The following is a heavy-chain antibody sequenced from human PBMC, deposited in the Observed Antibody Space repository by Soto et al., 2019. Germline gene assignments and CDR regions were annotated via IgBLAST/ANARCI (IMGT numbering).Heavy chain of an antibody. CDR1: GDSITGSY. J-gene: IGHJ4*02. V-gene: IGHV4-59*01. D-gene: IGHD1-26*01. CDR2: IYHSGTT. Sequence: QVQLRESGPGLVKPSETLSLTCTVSGDSITGSYWSGIRQPPGKTLEWIGYIYHSGTTTYNPSLKSRVSISVDTSKNQFSLRLTSVIAADTAVYYCARDMPYAAGSLAGCDYWGQGILVTVSS. CDR3: ARDMPYAAGSLAGCDY.